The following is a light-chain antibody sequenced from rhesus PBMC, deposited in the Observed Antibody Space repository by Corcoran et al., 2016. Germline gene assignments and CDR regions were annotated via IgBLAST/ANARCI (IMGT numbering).Light chain of an antibody. V-gene: IGKV3-31*02. J-gene: IGKJ1*01. Sequence: EIVMTQSPATLSLSPGERATLSCRASQSVSTYLAWSQPKPGQAPRPLIYDAYIRAAGIPDRFTGRGSGTDFTLTISSLEPEDFAVYFCQETSDFSTFGQGTKVEIK. CDR3: QETSDFST. CDR1: QSVSTY. CDR2: DAY.